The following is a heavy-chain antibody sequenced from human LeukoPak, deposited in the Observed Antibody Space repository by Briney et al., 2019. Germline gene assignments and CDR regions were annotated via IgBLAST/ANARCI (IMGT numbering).Heavy chain of an antibody. D-gene: IGHD6-6*01. V-gene: IGHV7-4-1*02. CDR1: GYTFTTYA. CDR3: ARDQLAPGGNYGMDV. CDR2: ININTGNP. J-gene: IGHJ6*02. Sequence: APVKVSCTASGYTFTTYAMNWVRQAPGQGLEWMGWININTGNPTYAQGFTGRFVFSLDTSVSTAYLQISSLKAEDTAVYYCARDQLAPGGNYGMDVWGQGTTVTVSS.